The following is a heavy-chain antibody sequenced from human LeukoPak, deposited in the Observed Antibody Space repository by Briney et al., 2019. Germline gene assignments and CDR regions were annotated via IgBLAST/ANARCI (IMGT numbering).Heavy chain of an antibody. J-gene: IGHJ4*02. CDR2: IYHSGST. V-gene: IGHV4-38-2*02. CDR3: ARDLRLIVVVVAAPFDY. Sequence: SETLSLTCTVSGYSISSGYYWGWIRQPPGKGLEWIGSIYHSGSTYYNPSLKSRATISVDTSKNQFSLKLSSVTAADTAVYYCARDLRLIVVVVAAPFDYWGQGTLVTVSS. CDR1: GYSISSGYY. D-gene: IGHD2-15*01.